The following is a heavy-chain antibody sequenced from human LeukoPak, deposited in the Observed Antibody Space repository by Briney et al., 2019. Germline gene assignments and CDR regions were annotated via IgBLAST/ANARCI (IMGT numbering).Heavy chain of an antibody. J-gene: IGHJ5*02. V-gene: IGHV1-8*03. Sequence: ASVKVSCKASGYTFTTLDINWVRQATGQGLEWMGWINPKSGNRGYTQKFQGRVTITRDTSISTAYMELSSLRSEDTAVYYCARDGMIAQGRPEGWFDPWGQGTLVTVSS. CDR3: ARDGMIAQGRPEGWFDP. CDR1: GYTFTTLD. CDR2: INPKSGNR. D-gene: IGHD3-22*01.